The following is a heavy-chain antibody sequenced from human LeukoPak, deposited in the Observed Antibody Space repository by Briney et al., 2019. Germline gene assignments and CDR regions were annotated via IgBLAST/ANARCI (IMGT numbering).Heavy chain of an antibody. Sequence: GESLKISCKGSGYSFTIYWIGWVRLMPGKGLEWMGIIYPGDSDTRYSPSSQGLVTISADKSISTAYLQWSSLKASDPAMYYCARQGYSGYAGGYYYMDVWGKGTTVTVSS. CDR1: GYSFTIYW. D-gene: IGHD5-12*01. V-gene: IGHV5-51*01. CDR2: IYPGDSDT. CDR3: ARQGYSGYAGGYYYMDV. J-gene: IGHJ6*03.